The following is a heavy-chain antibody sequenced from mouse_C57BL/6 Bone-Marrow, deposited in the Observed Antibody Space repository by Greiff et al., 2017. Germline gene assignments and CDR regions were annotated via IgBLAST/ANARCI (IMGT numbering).Heavy chain of an antibody. CDR3: ARRGRGWYFDV. CDR1: DSEVFPIAY. V-gene: IGHV15-2*01. Sequence: QVQLQQSGSELRSPGSSVKLSCKDFDSEVFPIAYMSWVRQKPGHGFEWIGGILPSSGRTINGEKFGDNAPLDADTLSNTAFLVLNSLTYEHSAIYCCARRGRGWYFDVWGTGTTVTVSA. CDR2: ILPSSGRT. J-gene: IGHJ1*03.